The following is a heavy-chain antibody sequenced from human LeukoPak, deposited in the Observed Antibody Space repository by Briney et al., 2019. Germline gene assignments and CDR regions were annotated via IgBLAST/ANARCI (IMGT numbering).Heavy chain of an antibody. CDR2: IIPILGIA. CDR1: GGTFSSYA. V-gene: IGHV1-69*04. CDR3: AREGPASGIVVVTAPLDY. Sequence: SVKVSCKASGGTFSSYAISWVRQAPGQGLEWMGRIIPILGIANYAQKFQGRVTITADKSTSTAYMELSSLRSEDTAVYYCAREGPASGIVVVTAPLDYWGQGTLVTVSS. D-gene: IGHD2-21*02. J-gene: IGHJ4*02.